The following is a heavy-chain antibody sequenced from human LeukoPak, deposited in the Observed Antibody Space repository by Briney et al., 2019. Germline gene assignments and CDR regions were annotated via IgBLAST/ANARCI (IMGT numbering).Heavy chain of an antibody. J-gene: IGHJ4*02. CDR3: ASWWYYDSSGYFGY. CDR1: GGSISSSSYY. CDR2: IYYSGST. Sequence: PSETLSLTCTVSGGSISSSSYYWGWIRQPPGKGLEWIGSIYYSGSTYYNPSLKSRVTISVDTSKNQFSLKLSSVTAADTAVYYCASWWYYDSSGYFGYWGQGTLVTVSS. D-gene: IGHD3-22*01. V-gene: IGHV4-39*07.